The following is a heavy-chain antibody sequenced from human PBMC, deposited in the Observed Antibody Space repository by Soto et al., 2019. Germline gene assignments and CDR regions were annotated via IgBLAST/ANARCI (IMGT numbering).Heavy chain of an antibody. J-gene: IGHJ4*02. Sequence: QVQLVESGGGVVQPGRSLRLSCAASGFTFSNYGMHWVRQAPGKGPEWVTIMSHDGNNKFYAYSVKGRFTISRDNSKSTLYLQMDSLRTEDTAVYYCAIYVYCGSTGCLRNIVHFWGKGTLVTVSP. CDR1: GFTFSNYG. V-gene: IGHV3-30*03. CDR2: MSHDGNNK. CDR3: AIYVYCGSTGCLRNIVHF. D-gene: IGHD2-2*01.